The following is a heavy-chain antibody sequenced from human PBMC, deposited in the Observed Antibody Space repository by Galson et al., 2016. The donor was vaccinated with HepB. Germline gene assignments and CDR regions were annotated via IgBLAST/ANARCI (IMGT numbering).Heavy chain of an antibody. CDR2: LFWNGEK. J-gene: IGHJ4*02. CDR3: PHRSMVGSKYDF. CDR1: GFSVTTSGVG. D-gene: IGHD3-10*01. V-gene: IGHV2-5*01. Sequence: LVKPTQTLTLTCTFSGFSVTTSGVGVGWIRQTPGKTLEWLALLFWNGEKRYRSSLESRLTISRGTSDYQVVLTLTNMNVVDTATYFCPHRSMVGSKYDFWGQGILVTVSS.